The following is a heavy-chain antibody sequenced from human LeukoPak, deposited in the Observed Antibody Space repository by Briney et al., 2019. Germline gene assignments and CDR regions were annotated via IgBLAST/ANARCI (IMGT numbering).Heavy chain of an antibody. Sequence: PGRSLRLSCAASGFTFSSYAMHWVRQAPGKGLEWVAVISYDGSNKYYADSVKGRFTISRDNSKNTLYLQMNSLRAEDTAVYYCARDSDYGDYVGYFDYWGQGTLVTVSS. V-gene: IGHV3-30-3*01. J-gene: IGHJ4*02. D-gene: IGHD4-17*01. CDR2: ISYDGSNK. CDR3: ARDSDYGDYVGYFDY. CDR1: GFTFSSYA.